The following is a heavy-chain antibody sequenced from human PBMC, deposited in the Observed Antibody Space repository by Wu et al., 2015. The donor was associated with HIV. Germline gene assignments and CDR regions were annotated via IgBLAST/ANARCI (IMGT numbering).Heavy chain of an antibody. CDR3: ARAAYYDSRGYYYE. J-gene: IGHJ4*02. CDR1: NHTFAKYG. Sequence: QVQLVQSGAEVKKPGSSVKVSCKASNHTFAKYGFSWVRQAPGQGLEWMGWIRAYNGHTTYAQRFQGRVTMTTETSTSTAYMELRGLLSDDTAVYYCARAAYYDSRGYYYEWGQGTWSPSP. V-gene: IGHV1-18*04. D-gene: IGHD3-22*01. CDR2: IRAYNGHT.